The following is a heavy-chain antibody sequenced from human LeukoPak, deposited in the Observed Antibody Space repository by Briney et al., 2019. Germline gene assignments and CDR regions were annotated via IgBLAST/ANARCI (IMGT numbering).Heavy chain of an antibody. D-gene: IGHD1-26*01. V-gene: IGHV3-48*04. CDR1: GFTFNSYS. CDR3: ARDRGGSYSEIDY. J-gene: IGHJ4*02. Sequence: GGSLRLTCPASGFTFNSYSLNWVRQAPGTGLEWVSFISASSSVRYYADSVKGRFTISRDNAKNSLYLQMSSLRAEDTAVYYCARDRGGSYSEIDYWGQGTLVTVSS. CDR2: ISASSSVR.